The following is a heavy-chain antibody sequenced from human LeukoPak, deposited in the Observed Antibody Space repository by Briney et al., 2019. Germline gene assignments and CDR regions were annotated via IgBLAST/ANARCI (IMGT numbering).Heavy chain of an antibody. J-gene: IGHJ5*02. V-gene: IGHV4-59*01. D-gene: IGHD3-22*01. Sequence: PSETLSLTCIVSGGSISNYYWSWIRQPPGKGLEWLGNIYYSGSTNYNPSLKSRLTISIDTSKNQFSLKLSSVTAADTAVYYCARENYYYDGSGSYNWFDPWGQGTLVTVSS. CDR1: GGSISNYY. CDR2: IYYSGST. CDR3: ARENYYYDGSGSYNWFDP.